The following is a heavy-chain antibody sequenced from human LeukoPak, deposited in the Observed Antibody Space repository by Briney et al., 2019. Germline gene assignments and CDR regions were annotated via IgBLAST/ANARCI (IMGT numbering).Heavy chain of an antibody. CDR1: GGSISSGSYY. J-gene: IGHJ4*02. D-gene: IGHD3-3*01. CDR2: IYTSGST. CDR3: ATFQNYDFWSGRYYFDY. Sequence: SQTLSLTCTVSGGSISSGSYYWSWIRQPAGKGLEWIGRIYTSGSTNYNPSLKSRVTISVDTSKNQFSLKLSSVTAADTAVYYCATFQNYDFWSGRYYFDYWGQGTLVTVSS. V-gene: IGHV4-61*02.